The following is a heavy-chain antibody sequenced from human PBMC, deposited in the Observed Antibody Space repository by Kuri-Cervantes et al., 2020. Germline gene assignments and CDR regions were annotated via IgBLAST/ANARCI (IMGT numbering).Heavy chain of an antibody. D-gene: IGHD6-6*01. J-gene: IGHJ5*02. Sequence: ASVKVSCKASVYTFTSYYMHWVRQAPGQGLEWMGIINPSGGSTSYAQKFQGRVTMTRNTSISTAYMEPSSLRSENTAVYYFAREKCITARRAYSHCFDPWGQGTLVTVSS. CDR2: INPSGGST. V-gene: IGHV1-46*01. CDR3: AREKCITARRAYSHCFDP. CDR1: VYTFTSYY.